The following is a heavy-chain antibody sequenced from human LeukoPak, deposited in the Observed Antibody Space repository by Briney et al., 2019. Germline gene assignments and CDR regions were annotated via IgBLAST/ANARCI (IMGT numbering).Heavy chain of an antibody. CDR3: ARVRYYYGSGSYYNLYYMDV. V-gene: IGHV3-21*01. J-gene: IGHJ6*03. CDR2: ISSSNSYI. CDR1: GFTFSSYS. D-gene: IGHD3-10*01. Sequence: PGGSLRLSCAASGFTFSSYSMNWVRQAPGKGLEWVSSISSSNSYIYYADSVKGRFTISRDNAKNSLYLQMNSLRAEDTAVYYCARVRYYYGSGSYYNLYYMDVWGKGTTVTVSS.